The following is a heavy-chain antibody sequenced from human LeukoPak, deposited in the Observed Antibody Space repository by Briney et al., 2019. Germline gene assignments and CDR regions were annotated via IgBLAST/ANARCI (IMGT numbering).Heavy chain of an antibody. CDR2: IIPIFGTA. D-gene: IGHD5-24*01. J-gene: IGHJ4*02. CDR1: GGTFSSYA. V-gene: IGHV1-69*13. Sequence: SVKVSCKASGGTFSSYAISWVRQAPGQGLEWMGGIIPIFGTANYAQKFQGRVTITADESTSTAYMELSSLRSEDTAVYYCAKELQMATIKDDSSYFDYWGQGTLVTVSS. CDR3: AKELQMATIKDDSSYFDY.